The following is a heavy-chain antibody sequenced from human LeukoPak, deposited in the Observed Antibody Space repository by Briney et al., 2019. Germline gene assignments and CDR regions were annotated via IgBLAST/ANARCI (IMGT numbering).Heavy chain of an antibody. CDR3: AREAVMPVAPVKIGTSDRPLYEYYGLDV. CDR2: IYGDDET. V-gene: IGHV3-53*01. Sequence: PGGSLRLSCAASGFTITTNYMNWVRQAPGNGLEWVSVIYGDDETNYADSVKGRFTISRDNSKNTLYLQMNSLRADDTAVYYCAREAVMPVAPVKIGTSDRPLYEYYGLDVWGQGTTVTVS. CDR1: GFTITTNY. J-gene: IGHJ6*02. D-gene: IGHD1/OR15-1a*01.